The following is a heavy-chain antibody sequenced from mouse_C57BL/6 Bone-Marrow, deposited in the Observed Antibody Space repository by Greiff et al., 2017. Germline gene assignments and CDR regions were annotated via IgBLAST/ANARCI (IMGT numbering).Heavy chain of an antibody. CDR2: IRSKSNNYAT. V-gene: IGHV10-1*01. CDR3: VRPYLSEGYYAMDY. J-gene: IGHJ4*01. CDR1: GFSFNTYA. D-gene: IGHD2-3*01. Sequence: EVQVVESGGGLVQPKGSLKLSCAASGFSFNTYAMNWVRQAPGKGLEWVARIRSKSNNYATYYADSVKDRFTISSDDSESMLYLQMNNLKTEDTAMYYCVRPYLSEGYYAMDYWGQGTSVTVSS.